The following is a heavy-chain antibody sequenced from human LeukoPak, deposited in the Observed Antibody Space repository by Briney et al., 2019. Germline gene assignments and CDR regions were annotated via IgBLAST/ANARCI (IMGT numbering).Heavy chain of an antibody. D-gene: IGHD3-16*01. CDR2: IKSNIDGGTT. V-gene: IGHV3-15*01. CDR3: TTPVW. J-gene: IGHJ4*02. CDR1: GLTFTDAW. Sequence: GGSLRLSCEVSGLTFTDAWMSWVRQAPGKGPEWVGRIKSNIDGGTTDYAAPVKGRFTISRDDSKNTLYLQMNSLKIEDTAVYYCTTPVWWGQRTLVTVSS.